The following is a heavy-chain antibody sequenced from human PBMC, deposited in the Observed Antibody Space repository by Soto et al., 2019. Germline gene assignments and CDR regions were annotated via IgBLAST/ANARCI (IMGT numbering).Heavy chain of an antibody. V-gene: IGHV1-46*01. J-gene: IGHJ4*02. CDR2: IRPSGGRT. CDR1: GYTFTNYY. Sequence: QVHLVQSGAEVKKPGASVKVSCKASGYTFTNYYIHWVRQAPGQGLEWLGIIRPSGGRTEYAQRFQGRVTMTRDTSTSTVYMELTSLTSEDTAVYYCAREPNESYYFYYWGQGPLVTVSS. CDR3: AREPNESYYFYY. D-gene: IGHD5-18*01.